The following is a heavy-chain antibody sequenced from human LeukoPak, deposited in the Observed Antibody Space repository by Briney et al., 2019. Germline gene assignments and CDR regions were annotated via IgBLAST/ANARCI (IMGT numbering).Heavy chain of an antibody. V-gene: IGHV3-23*01. CDR1: GFTFSSYA. CDR2: ISGGGSGT. CDR3: AKAVGSSGYFSRDAFDI. D-gene: IGHD3-22*01. Sequence: GGSLRLACAPSGFTFSSYAMSWVRQAPGKGLEWVAVISGGGSGTYYADSVRGRFTISRDNSKNTVYLQMNSLRAEDTAIYYCAKAVGSSGYFSRDAFDIWGQGTMVTVSS. J-gene: IGHJ3*02.